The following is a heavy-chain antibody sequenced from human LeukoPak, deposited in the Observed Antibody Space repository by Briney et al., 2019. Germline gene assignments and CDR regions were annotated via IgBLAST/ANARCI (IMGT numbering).Heavy chain of an antibody. D-gene: IGHD1-26*01. J-gene: IGHJ4*02. Sequence: GGSLRLSCAASGFTFSSYAMHWVCQAPGKGLEWVAVISYDGSNKYYADSVKGRFTISRDNSKNTLYLQMNSLRAEDTAVYYCARDVGSYWGQGTLVTVSS. CDR1: GFTFSSYA. CDR2: ISYDGSNK. CDR3: ARDVGSY. V-gene: IGHV3-30-3*01.